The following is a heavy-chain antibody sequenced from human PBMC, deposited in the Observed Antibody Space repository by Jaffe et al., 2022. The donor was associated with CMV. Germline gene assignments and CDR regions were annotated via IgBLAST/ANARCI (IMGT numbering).Heavy chain of an antibody. D-gene: IGHD6-13*01. J-gene: IGHJ5*02. CDR2: IIPRGGTT. CDR1: GYTFTDYY. V-gene: IGHV1-46*01. Sequence: QVRLVQSGAEVKKPGASVRLSCVSSGYTFTDYYIHWVRQAPGQGLEWVGLIIPRGGTTKYAQEFQDRVTITRDTSTRTVYMEMSSLRSEDTAVYYCARHSADIGYSSSWYGTAGFDPWGQGTLVTVSS. CDR3: ARHSADIGYSSSWYGTAGFDP.